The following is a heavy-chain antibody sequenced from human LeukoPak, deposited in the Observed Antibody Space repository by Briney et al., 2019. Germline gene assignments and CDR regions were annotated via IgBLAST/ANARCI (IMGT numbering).Heavy chain of an antibody. CDR2: LYSSGST. Sequence: SETLSLTCTVSGGSINSGNYHWSWIRQPAVKGLEWIGRLYSSGSTKYNPSLKSRVTISGDTSDNQISLELSSVTAEDTAVYYCATNKRADIWGQGTMVTVS. V-gene: IGHV4-61*02. CDR1: GGSINSGNYH. CDR3: ATNKRADI. J-gene: IGHJ3*02.